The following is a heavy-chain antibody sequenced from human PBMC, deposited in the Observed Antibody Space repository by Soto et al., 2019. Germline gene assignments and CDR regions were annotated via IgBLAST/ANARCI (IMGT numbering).Heavy chain of an antibody. V-gene: IGHV3-33*01. J-gene: IGHJ3*02. Sequence: GGSLRLSCAASEFTFTSYGVHWVRQAPGKGLEWVAIMWLDGNNKYYADSVKGRFTISRDNSKNTLYLQMNSLRAEDTAVYYCARAGDSSGKGAFDIWGQGTMVTVSS. D-gene: IGHD3-22*01. CDR3: ARAGDSSGKGAFDI. CDR1: EFTFTSYG. CDR2: MWLDGNNK.